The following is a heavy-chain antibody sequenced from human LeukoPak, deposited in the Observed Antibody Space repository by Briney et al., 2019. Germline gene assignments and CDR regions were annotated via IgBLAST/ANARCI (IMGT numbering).Heavy chain of an antibody. Sequence: SETLSLTCTVSGGSISSYYWSWIRQPPGKGLGWIGYIYYSGSTNYNPSLKSRVTISVDTSKNQFSLKLSSVTAADTAVYYCARYVWGSYPTFEDYWGQGTLVTVSS. CDR1: GGSISSYY. CDR2: IYYSGST. D-gene: IGHD3-16*02. J-gene: IGHJ4*02. CDR3: ARYVWGSYPTFEDY. V-gene: IGHV4-59*01.